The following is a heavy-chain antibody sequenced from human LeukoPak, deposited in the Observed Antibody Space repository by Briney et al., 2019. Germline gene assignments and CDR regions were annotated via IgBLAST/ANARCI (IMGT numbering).Heavy chain of an antibody. D-gene: IGHD3-16*02. J-gene: IGHJ4*02. V-gene: IGHV1-46*01. CDR2: INPSGGST. CDR1: GYTFTSYY. CDR3: ARGFMITFGGVIVMSYFDY. Sequence: ASVKVSCKASGYTFTSYYMHWVRQAPGQGLEWMGIINPSGGSTSYAQKLQGRVTMTRDTSTSTVYMELSSLRSEDTAVYYCARGFMITFGGVIVMSYFDYWGQGTLVTVSS.